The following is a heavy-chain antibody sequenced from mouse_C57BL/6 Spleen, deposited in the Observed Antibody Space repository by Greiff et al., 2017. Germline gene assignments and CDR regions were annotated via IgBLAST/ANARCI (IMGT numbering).Heavy chain of an antibody. CDR3: ARNYVGGYYAMDY. Sequence: QVQLQQPGAELVKPGASVKLSCKASGYTFTSYWMHWVKQRPGQGLEWIGMIHPNSGSTNYNEKFKSKATLTVDKSSSTAYMQLSSLTSEDSAVYYCARNYVGGYYAMDYWGQGTSVTVSS. V-gene: IGHV1-64*01. D-gene: IGHD1-1*01. J-gene: IGHJ4*01. CDR2: IHPNSGST. CDR1: GYTFTSYW.